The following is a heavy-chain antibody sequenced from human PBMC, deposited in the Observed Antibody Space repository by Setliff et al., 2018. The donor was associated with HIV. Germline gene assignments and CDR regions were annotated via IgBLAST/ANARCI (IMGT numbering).Heavy chain of an antibody. CDR1: GFTFSGSA. Sequence: GGSLRLSCAASGFTFSGSAMHWVRQASGKGLEWVGRIKSKTDGGTADYAAPVKGRFTISRDDSKSTVYLQMNSLKTEDTAVYYCTTWQAGNDYWGQGTLVTVSS. V-gene: IGHV3-15*07. J-gene: IGHJ4*02. CDR2: IKSKTDGGTA. CDR3: TTWQAGNDY. D-gene: IGHD6-13*01.